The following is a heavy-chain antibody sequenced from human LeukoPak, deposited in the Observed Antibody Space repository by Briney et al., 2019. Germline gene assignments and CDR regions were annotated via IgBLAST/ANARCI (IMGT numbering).Heavy chain of an antibody. Sequence: GASVKVSCKASGYTFTSYDINWVRQAPGQGLEWKGWMNPDSGNTGYAQKFQGRVTMTRDISISTAYMELSSLTSEDTAVYYCARERDSWDLLNWGGQGTLVTVSS. CDR2: MNPDSGNT. J-gene: IGHJ4*02. D-gene: IGHD1-26*01. V-gene: IGHV1-8*02. CDR3: ARERDSWDLLNW. CDR1: GYTFTSYD.